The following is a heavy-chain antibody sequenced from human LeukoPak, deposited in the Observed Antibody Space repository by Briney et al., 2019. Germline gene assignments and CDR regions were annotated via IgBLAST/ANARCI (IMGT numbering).Heavy chain of an antibody. Sequence: SETLSLTCTVSGGSISGSYWSWIRQPAGKGLEWIGRIYASGSTNYNPSLESRAILPVGTSKSQFSLKLKSVTAADTAVYYCARGITVRGSASFDYWGQGTLVTVSS. CDR2: IYASGST. J-gene: IGHJ4*02. CDR1: GGSISGSY. CDR3: ARGITVRGSASFDY. V-gene: IGHV4-4*07. D-gene: IGHD3-10*01.